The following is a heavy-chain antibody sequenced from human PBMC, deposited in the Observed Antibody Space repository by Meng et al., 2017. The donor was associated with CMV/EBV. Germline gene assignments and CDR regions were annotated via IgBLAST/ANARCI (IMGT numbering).Heavy chain of an antibody. D-gene: IGHD3-22*01. CDR1: GVSIRSCSYY. CDR2: IYYSGST. Sequence: LPGSGPGLVKPSETLSLSCTVSGVSIRSCSYYWGSIRQPPGKGLEWIGSIYYSGSTYYNPSLKSRVTISVDTSKNQFSLKLSSVTAADTAVYYCARGVVTMIVVYDPWGQGTLVTVSS. V-gene: IGHV4-39*07. CDR3: ARGVVTMIVVYDP. J-gene: IGHJ5*02.